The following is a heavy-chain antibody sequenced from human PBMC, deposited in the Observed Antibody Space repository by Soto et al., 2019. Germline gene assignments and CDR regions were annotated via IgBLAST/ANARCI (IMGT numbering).Heavy chain of an antibody. Sequence: SETLSLTCTVSGDSITSRSYYWGWIRQPPGKGLEWIGSTQYSGSTYYNPSLKSRVTIFVDTSNNQFSLNLSSVAAADTAVYYCARHAPGTYYNAYAYWGQGTLVTVSS. J-gene: IGHJ4*02. CDR3: ARHAPGTYYNAYAY. CDR2: TQYSGST. V-gene: IGHV4-39*01. D-gene: IGHD3-10*01. CDR1: GDSITSRSYY.